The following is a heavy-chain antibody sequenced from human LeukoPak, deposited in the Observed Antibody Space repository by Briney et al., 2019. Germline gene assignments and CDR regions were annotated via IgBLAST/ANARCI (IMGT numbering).Heavy chain of an antibody. D-gene: IGHD6-13*01. V-gene: IGHV3-23*01. J-gene: IGHJ4*02. CDR2: ISGSGGST. CDR1: GFTFSSYA. Sequence: GGSLRLSCAASGFTFSSYAMSWVRQAPGKGLEWVSAISGSGGSTYYADSVKDRFTISRDNSQNTLSLQMNRLRAEDTAVYYCAKAGRRSSSWYLDSFDYWGQGTLVTVSS. CDR3: AKAGRRSSSWYLDSFDY.